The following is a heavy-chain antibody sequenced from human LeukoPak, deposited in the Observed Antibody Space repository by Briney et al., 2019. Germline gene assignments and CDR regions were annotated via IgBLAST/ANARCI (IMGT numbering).Heavy chain of an antibody. CDR2: MNPNSGNT. CDR3: ARVELVHPPAGPYCSSTSCYLHWFDP. CDR1: GYTFTSYD. V-gene: IGHV1-8*01. D-gene: IGHD2-2*01. J-gene: IGHJ5*02. Sequence: ASVKVSCKASGYTFTSYDINWVRQATGQGLEWLRWMNPNSGNTGYAQKFQGRVTMTRDTSISKAYMELSSLRSEDAAVYYCARVELVHPPAGPYCSSTSCYLHWFDPWGQGTLVTVSS.